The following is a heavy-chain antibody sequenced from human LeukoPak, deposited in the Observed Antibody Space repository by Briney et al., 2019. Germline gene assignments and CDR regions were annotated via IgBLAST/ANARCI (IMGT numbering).Heavy chain of an antibody. CDR1: GYTFTGYY. V-gene: IGHV1-2*02. CDR2: INPNSGGT. Sequence: GASVKVSCKASGYTFTGYYMHWVRQAPGQGLEWMGWINPNSGGTSYSQKFQGRVTMTRDTSISTAYMELNRLRSDDTAVYYCARENALPWFGELLMRWFDPWGQGTLVTVSS. J-gene: IGHJ5*02. D-gene: IGHD3-10*01. CDR3: ARENALPWFGELLMRWFDP.